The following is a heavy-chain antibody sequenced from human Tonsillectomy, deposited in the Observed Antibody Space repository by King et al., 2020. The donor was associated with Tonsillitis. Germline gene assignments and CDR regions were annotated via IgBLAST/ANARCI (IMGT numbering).Heavy chain of an antibody. CDR2: INQNGGEK. J-gene: IGHJ4*02. V-gene: IGHV3-7*03. D-gene: IGHD4-23*01. CDR3: ARDVTFGGKY. Sequence: VQLVESGGGLVQPGGSLRLSCAVSGLTFSSYWMSWVRQAPGKGLEWVANINQNGGEKYYVDSVKGRFTISRDNAKNSLYLQMNSLRAADTAVYYCARDVTFGGKYWGPGTLVTVSS. CDR1: GLTFSSYW.